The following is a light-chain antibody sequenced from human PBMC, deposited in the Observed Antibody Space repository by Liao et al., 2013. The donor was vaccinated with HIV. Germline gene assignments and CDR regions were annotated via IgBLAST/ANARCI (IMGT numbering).Light chain of an antibody. J-gene: IGLJ2*01. Sequence: SYEVTQPPSLSVSPGQTATITCAGDELGDEYICWYQQRPGQSPILVIYENDKRSSGIPERFSGSDSGNTATLTISGTQAMDEADYYCQAWDSSTGDVGFGGGTKLTV. V-gene: IGLV3-1*01. CDR3: QAWDSSTGDVG. CDR1: ELGDEY. CDR2: END.